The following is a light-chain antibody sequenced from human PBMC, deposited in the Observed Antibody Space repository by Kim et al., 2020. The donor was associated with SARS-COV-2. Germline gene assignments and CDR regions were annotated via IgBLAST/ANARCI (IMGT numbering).Light chain of an antibody. V-gene: IGLV2-14*04. J-gene: IGLJ2*01. CDR2: DVT. CDR3: SSQTSSLTVL. CDR1: SSDVGGYNY. Sequence: GQATTISCTGTSSDVGGYNYVSWYQQHPGKAPKLIIYDVTQRASGISDRFSGSKSANTASLTISVLQTEDEADYYCSSQTSSLTVLFGGGTQLTVL.